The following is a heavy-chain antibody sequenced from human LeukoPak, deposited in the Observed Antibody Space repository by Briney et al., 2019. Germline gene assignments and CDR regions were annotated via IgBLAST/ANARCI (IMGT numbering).Heavy chain of an antibody. CDR1: GGSFSGYY. D-gene: IGHD6-13*01. V-gene: IGHV4-34*01. J-gene: IGHJ6*02. CDR2: INHSGST. CDR3: ARGYSSSWFWYYGMDV. Sequence: PSETLSLTCAVYGGSFSGYYWSWIRQPPGKGLEWIGEINHSGSTNYNPSLKSRVTISVDTSKNQFSLKLSSVTAADTAVYYCARGYSSSWFWYYGMDVWGQGTTVTVSS.